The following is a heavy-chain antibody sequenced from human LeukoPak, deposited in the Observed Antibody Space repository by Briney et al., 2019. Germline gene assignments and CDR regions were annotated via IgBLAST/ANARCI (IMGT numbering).Heavy chain of an antibody. CDR3: ASPAPYYYGSGSIGY. CDR2: IIPILGIA. CDR1: GGTFSSYA. Sequence: SVKVSCKASGGTFSSYAIGWVRQAPGQGLEWMGRIIPILGIANYAQKFQGRVTITADKSTSTAYMELSSLRSEDTAVYYCASPAPYYYGSGSIGYWGQGTLVTVSS. J-gene: IGHJ4*02. D-gene: IGHD3-10*01. V-gene: IGHV1-69*04.